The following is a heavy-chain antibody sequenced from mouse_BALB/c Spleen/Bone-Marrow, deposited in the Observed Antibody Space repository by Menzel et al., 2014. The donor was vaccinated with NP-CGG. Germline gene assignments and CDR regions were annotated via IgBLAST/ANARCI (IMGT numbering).Heavy chain of an antibody. Sequence: EVQLQQSGAEPVRSGASAKLSCTASGFNIKDYYMHWVKQRPEQGLEWIGWIDPESGDTEYAPKFQGKATMTADTSSNTAYLQLSSLTSEDTAVYYCNARYYYAMDYWGQGTSVTVSS. CDR1: GFNIKDYY. J-gene: IGHJ4*01. V-gene: IGHV14-4*02. CDR3: NARYYYAMDY. CDR2: IDPESGDT.